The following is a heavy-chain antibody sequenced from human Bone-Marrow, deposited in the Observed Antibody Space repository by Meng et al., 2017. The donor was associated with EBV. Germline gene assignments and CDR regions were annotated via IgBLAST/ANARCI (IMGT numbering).Heavy chain of an antibody. D-gene: IGHD6-6*01. Sequence: QITLKESGPTLLNPTQTLPLACTFSGFSLSTRGVGVGWIRQPPGKALEWLALIYWDDDKRYSPSLKSRLTITKDTSKNQVVLTMTNMDPVDAATYYCAHIIAARPFDYWGQGTLVTVPS. CDR3: AHIIAARPFDY. CDR2: IYWDDDK. V-gene: IGHV2-5*02. J-gene: IGHJ4*02. CDR1: GFSLSTRGVG.